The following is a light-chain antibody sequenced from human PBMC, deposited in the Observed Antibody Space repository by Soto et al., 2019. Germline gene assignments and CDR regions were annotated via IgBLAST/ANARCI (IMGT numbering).Light chain of an antibody. V-gene: IGKV1-5*03. Sequence: DIKMSLGLSTLSPNVGDRVTITCRASQSISNWLAWYQQKPGRLPRLLIYQASTLESGVPSRFSGSGSGTEFTLTISSLQPDDFAPYYRQQYNTYLWTFGQRTMVDVK. J-gene: IGKJ1*01. CDR3: QQYNTYLWT. CDR1: QSISNW. CDR2: QAS.